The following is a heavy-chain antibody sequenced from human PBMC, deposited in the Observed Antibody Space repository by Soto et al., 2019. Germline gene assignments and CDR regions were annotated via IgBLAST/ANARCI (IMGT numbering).Heavy chain of an antibody. J-gene: IGHJ4*02. CDR2: IYHSGRT. Sequence: QVQLQESGPGLAKPSQTLSLTCTVSGDSIDSGDYHWSWIRQPPGKGLEWIGYIYHSGRTYYNPSLKSRVLISLDTSNIQFSLMLNSVTAADTAVYYCARYYGSEVICDDWGQGTLVTVSS. D-gene: IGHD3-10*01. V-gene: IGHV4-30-4*08. CDR3: ARYYGSEVICDD. CDR1: GDSIDSGDYH.